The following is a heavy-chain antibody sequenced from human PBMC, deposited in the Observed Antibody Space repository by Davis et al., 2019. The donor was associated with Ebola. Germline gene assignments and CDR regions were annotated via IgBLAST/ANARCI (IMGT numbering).Heavy chain of an antibody. CDR2: GYYGGRT. CDR1: GGSIGSYY. Sequence: SETLSLTCTISGGSIGSYYWGWIRQSPGKGLEWIGYGYYGGRTDYNPSLKSRAIISVDTSKNHFSLNLSSVTAADTAIYYCASSVFYDSTGYYVHWYYDLWGRGTLVTVSS. V-gene: IGHV4-59*01. CDR3: ASSVFYDSTGYYVHWYYDL. J-gene: IGHJ2*01. D-gene: IGHD3-22*01.